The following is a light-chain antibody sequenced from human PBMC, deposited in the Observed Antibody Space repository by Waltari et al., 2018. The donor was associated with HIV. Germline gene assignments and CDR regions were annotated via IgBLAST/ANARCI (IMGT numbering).Light chain of an antibody. V-gene: IGKV2-28*01. CDR2: MAS. J-gene: IGKJ1*01. Sequence: MSCNSSQSPLHSNGYNFLDLYFQRPGQSPQLLIYMASYRASGVPDTISGSGTGTNFTLRIGRVATEDVGVYYCLQARQTPWTVGQGTKVEI. CDR3: LQARQTPWT. CDR1: QSPLHSNGYNF.